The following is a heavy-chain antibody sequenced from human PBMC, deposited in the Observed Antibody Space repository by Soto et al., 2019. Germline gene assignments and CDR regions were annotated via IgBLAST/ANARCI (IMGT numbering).Heavy chain of an antibody. J-gene: IGHJ4*02. CDR2: INWNGGNA. CDR1: GFTFEDYG. V-gene: IGHV3-20*04. D-gene: IGHD4-17*01. CDR3: GRADYGDPLYFDY. Sequence: PGGSLRLSCAASGFTFEDYGMSWVRQAPGKGLEWVSGINWNGGNAGYGDSVKGRFTISRDNAKNSLFLQMNSLRAEDTALYYCGRADYGDPLYFDYWGQGTLVTVSS.